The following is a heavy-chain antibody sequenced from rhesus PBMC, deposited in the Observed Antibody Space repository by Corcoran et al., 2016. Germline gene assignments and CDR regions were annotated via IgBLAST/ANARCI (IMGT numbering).Heavy chain of an antibody. V-gene: IGHV4-173*01. CDR1: GGSIGSNY. D-gene: IGHD5-42*01. CDR3: TRTLGGSFDY. J-gene: IGHJ4*01. CDR2: ISGSGGST. Sequence: QLQLQESGPGLVKPSETLSLTCAVSGGSIGSNYWSWIRQPPGKGLEWIGRISGSGGSTNYNHSLKRRVTSSTDTSKNQFSLNLRSVTAADTAIYYCTRTLGGSFDYWGQGVLVTVSS.